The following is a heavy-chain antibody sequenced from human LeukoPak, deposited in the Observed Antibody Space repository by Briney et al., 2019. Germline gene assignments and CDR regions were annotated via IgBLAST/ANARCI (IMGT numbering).Heavy chain of an antibody. CDR3: ARGLRYFDWLLFSPPAEYFQH. D-gene: IGHD3-9*01. Sequence: PSETLSLTFTVSGGSISSSSYYWGWSRQPPGKGLGWTGSIYYSGSTYYNPSPKSRVTISVDTSKNQFSLKLSSVTAADTAVYYCARGLRYFDWLLFSPPAEYFQHWGQGTLVTVSS. J-gene: IGHJ1*01. CDR2: IYYSGST. V-gene: IGHV4-39*07. CDR1: GGSISSSSYY.